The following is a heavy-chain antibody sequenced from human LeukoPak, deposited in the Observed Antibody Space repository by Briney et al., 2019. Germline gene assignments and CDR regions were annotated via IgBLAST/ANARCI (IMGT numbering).Heavy chain of an antibody. Sequence: PGGSLRLSCAASGFTFSSYDMHWVRQATGKVLEWVSAIGTAGDTYYPGSVKGRFTISRENAKNSLYLQMNSLRAGDTAVYYCARGSPVGDAFDIWGQGTMVTVSS. CDR3: ARGSPVGDAFDI. V-gene: IGHV3-13*01. D-gene: IGHD1-26*01. CDR1: GFTFSSYD. J-gene: IGHJ3*02. CDR2: IGTAGDT.